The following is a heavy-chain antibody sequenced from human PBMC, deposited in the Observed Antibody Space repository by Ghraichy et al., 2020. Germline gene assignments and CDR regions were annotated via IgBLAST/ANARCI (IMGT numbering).Heavy chain of an antibody. CDR2: ISGSGGST. J-gene: IGHJ4*02. CDR1: GFTFSSYA. CDR3: AKNLDSSGYMGYIDY. Sequence: GGSLRLSCAASGFTFSSYAMSWVRQAPGKGLEWVSAISGSGGSTYYADSVKGRFTISRDNSKNTLYLQMNSLRAEDTAVYYCAKNLDSSGYMGYIDYWGQGTLVTVSS. V-gene: IGHV3-23*01. D-gene: IGHD3-22*01.